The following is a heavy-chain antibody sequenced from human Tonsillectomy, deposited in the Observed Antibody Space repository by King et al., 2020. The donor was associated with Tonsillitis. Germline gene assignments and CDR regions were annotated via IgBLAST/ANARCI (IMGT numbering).Heavy chain of an antibody. V-gene: IGHV1-18*01. CDR3: AREDSSWGWFDP. J-gene: IGHJ5*02. CDR1: GYTFTING. Sequence: VQLVQSGAEVKKPGASVKVSCKASGYTFTINGSSWVRQAPGQGLEWMGWISAYNGDTNYAQKLQGGGTMTTDTSTSTAYMELRSLRFDDTAVYYCAREDSSWGWFDPWGQGTLVTVSS. D-gene: IGHD3-22*01. CDR2: ISAYNGDT.